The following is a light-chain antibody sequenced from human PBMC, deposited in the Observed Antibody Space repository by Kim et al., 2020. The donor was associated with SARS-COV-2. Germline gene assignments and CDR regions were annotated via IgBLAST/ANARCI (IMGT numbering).Light chain of an antibody. CDR3: SSYTSSNTFV. CDR1: SSDVGGYNY. J-gene: IGLJ1*01. CDR2: DVI. V-gene: IGLV2-14*03. Sequence: GQSITISCTGTSSDVGGYNYVSWYQHRPGKAPKVMIYDVIKRPSGVSDRFSGSKSGNTASLTISGLQTEDEADYYCSSYTSSNTFVFGTGTKVTVL.